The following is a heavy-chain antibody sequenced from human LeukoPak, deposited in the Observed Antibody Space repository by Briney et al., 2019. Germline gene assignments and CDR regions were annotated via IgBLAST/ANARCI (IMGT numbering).Heavy chain of an antibody. J-gene: IGHJ6*02. CDR3: ARHSDRLRFAIDV. D-gene: IGHD1-26*01. Sequence: PSETLSLTCTVSGGSISGSSCYWGWIRQPPGEGLEWIGNILYSGTTYYNPSLKSRVTISVDTSKNLFSMKLSSVTAADTAVYYCARHSDRLRFAIDVWGQGTTVTVSS. CDR1: GGSISGSSCY. CDR2: ILYSGTT. V-gene: IGHV4-39*01.